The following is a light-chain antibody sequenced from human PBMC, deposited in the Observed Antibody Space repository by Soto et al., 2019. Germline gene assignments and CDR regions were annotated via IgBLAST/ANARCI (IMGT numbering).Light chain of an antibody. Sequence: DIQMTQSPSSLSASVGDRVTITCRASQSISTYLNWYQHKPGKAPKLLIYAASSLQSGVPSRFSGSGVGTDFTLTISSLQPEDFAAYYCQQSYSTPGAFGQGTKVEIK. CDR1: QSISTY. J-gene: IGKJ1*01. V-gene: IGKV1-39*01. CDR3: QQSYSTPGA. CDR2: AAS.